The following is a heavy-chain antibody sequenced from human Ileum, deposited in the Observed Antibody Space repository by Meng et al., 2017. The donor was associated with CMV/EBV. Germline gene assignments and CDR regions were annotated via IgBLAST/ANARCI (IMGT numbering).Heavy chain of an antibody. CDR1: GGSVNSGNYY. CDR2: IYTNGRA. V-gene: IGHV4-61*02. J-gene: IGHJ4*02. CDR3: TSEPPGE. Sequence: QLRLQQAGPVSVQPAQTLSLTCVVSGGSVNSGNYYWGWVRQPAGKGLEWIGRIYTNGRAGYNPSLKSRVTISMDTSDNQFSLTLNSVTAADTAVYYCTSEPPGEWGRGTLVTVSS. D-gene: IGHD1-14*01.